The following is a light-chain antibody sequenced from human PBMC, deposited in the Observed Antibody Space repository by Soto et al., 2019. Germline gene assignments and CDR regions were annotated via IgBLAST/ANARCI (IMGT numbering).Light chain of an antibody. Sequence: DIQMTQSPSSLSASVGDRVTIACGASQSISSYLNWYQQKPGKAPKLLIYAASSLQSGVPSRFSGSGSATEFTLTISSLQPDDFATYYCQQYNSYSSWTFGQGTKVDIK. CDR1: QSISSY. J-gene: IGKJ1*01. CDR2: AAS. CDR3: QQYNSYSSWT. V-gene: IGKV1-5*01.